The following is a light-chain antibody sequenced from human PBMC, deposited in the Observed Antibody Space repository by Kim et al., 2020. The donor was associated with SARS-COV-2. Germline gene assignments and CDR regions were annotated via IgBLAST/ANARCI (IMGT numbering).Light chain of an antibody. Sequence: VALGQTDRGTCGGNNIEKKKVHWYQQRAGQAPILVMYRDSKRPSGMTERLSGSNSGNTATLTISRVQAGDEADYYCQVWDSVSLVFGGGTQLTVL. CDR3: QVWDSVSLV. CDR1: NIEKKK. CDR2: RDS. J-gene: IGLJ2*01. V-gene: IGLV3-9*01.